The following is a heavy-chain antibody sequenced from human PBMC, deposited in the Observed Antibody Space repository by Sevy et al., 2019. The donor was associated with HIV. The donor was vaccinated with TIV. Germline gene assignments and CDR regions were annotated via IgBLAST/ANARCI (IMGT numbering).Heavy chain of an antibody. CDR2: IYPGDSDT. J-gene: IGHJ5*02. CDR1: GYSFTSYW. Sequence: GESLKISCKGSGYSFTSYWIGWVRQIPGKGLEWMGIIYPGDSDTRYSPSFQGQVTISAEKSISTAYLQWSSLKASDTAMYYCARSPGYCSGGSCYSWGWFDPWGQGTLVTVSS. CDR3: ARSPGYCSGGSCYSWGWFDP. D-gene: IGHD2-15*01. V-gene: IGHV5-51*01.